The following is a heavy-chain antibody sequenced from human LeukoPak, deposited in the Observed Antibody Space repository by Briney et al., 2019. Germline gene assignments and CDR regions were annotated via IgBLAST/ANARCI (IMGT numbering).Heavy chain of an antibody. V-gene: IGHV4-59*01. CDR1: GGSFSGYY. J-gene: IGHJ5*02. CDR2: IYYSGST. CDR3: ARASSITIFAWFDP. D-gene: IGHD3-3*01. Sequence: PSETLSLTCAVYGGSFSGYYWSWIRQPPGKGLEWIGYIYYSGSTNYNPSLKSRVTISVDTSKNQFSLKLSSVTAADTAVYYCARASSITIFAWFDPWGQGTMVTVSS.